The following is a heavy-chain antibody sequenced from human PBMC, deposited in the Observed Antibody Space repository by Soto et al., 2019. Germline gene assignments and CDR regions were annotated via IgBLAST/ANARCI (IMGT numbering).Heavy chain of an antibody. CDR2: IYYSGST. D-gene: IGHD3-10*01. CDR3: ASHYYGSGTNPMNWFDP. V-gene: IGHV4-39*01. J-gene: IGHJ5*02. Sequence: SSETLSLTCTVSGGSISSSSCYWGWIRQPPGKGLEWIGSIYYSGSTYYNPSLKSRVTISVDTSKNQFSLKLSSVTAADTAVYYCASHYYGSGTNPMNWFDPWGQGTLVTVSS. CDR1: GGSISSSSCY.